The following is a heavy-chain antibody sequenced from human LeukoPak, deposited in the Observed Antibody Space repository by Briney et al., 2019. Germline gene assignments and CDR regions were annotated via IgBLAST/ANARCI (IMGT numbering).Heavy chain of an antibody. J-gene: IGHJ4*02. D-gene: IGHD1-26*01. Sequence: GASVKVSCKVSGYTLTKLSMHWVRQAPGKGLEWMGGFDPEDGETIYAQKFQGRVTMTEDTSTDTAYMELSSLRSEDTAVYYCATAPSIVGATAALDYWGQGTLVTVSS. V-gene: IGHV1-24*01. CDR2: FDPEDGET. CDR3: ATAPSIVGATAALDY. CDR1: GYTLTKLS.